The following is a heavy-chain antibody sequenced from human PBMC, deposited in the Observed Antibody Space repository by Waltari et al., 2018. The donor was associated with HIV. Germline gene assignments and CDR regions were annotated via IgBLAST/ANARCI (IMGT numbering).Heavy chain of an antibody. J-gene: IGHJ3*01. Sequence: EVQLAESGGGLVKPGESLRLSCAASGFTFNNCWMHWFRQAPGKGLEWLGLINYGGTAEYAAPVRGRFTISRDDSKNTLYLQMNSLKIEDTAVYYCTTGFGGYDDGFDFWGQGTMVTVSS. CDR3: TTGFGGYDDGFDF. V-gene: IGHV3-15*01. CDR2: INYGGTA. CDR1: GFTFNNCW. D-gene: IGHD5-12*01.